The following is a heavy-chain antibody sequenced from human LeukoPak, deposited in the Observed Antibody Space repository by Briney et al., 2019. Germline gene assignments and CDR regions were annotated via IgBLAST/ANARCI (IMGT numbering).Heavy chain of an antibody. Sequence: SETLSLTCTVSSASITSSPYFWGWIHQSPGTGLEWIGSISYSGTTYYNPSLKSRVTISVDTSKNQFSLKLNSVTAADTAVFYCAANSADYNTLGSSYKVWGQGTLVTVSS. V-gene: IGHV4-39*01. J-gene: IGHJ4*02. CDR1: SASITSSPYF. CDR2: ISYSGTT. CDR3: AANSADYNTLGSSYKV. D-gene: IGHD3-10*01.